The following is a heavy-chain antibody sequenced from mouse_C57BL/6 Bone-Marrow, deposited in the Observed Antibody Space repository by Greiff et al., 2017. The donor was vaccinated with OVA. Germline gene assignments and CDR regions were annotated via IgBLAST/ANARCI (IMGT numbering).Heavy chain of an antibody. J-gene: IGHJ3*01. V-gene: IGHV1-81*01. D-gene: IGHD1-1*01. CDR1: GYTFTSYG. CDR3: AREGVYYDGSPWFAY. CDR2: IYPRSGNT. Sequence: QVHVKQSGAELARPGASVQLSCKASGYTFTSYGISWVKQRTGQGLEWIGEIYPRSGNTYYNEKFKGKATLTADTSSSTAYMELRSLSSEASAVYFCAREGVYYDGSPWFAYWGQGTLVTVSA.